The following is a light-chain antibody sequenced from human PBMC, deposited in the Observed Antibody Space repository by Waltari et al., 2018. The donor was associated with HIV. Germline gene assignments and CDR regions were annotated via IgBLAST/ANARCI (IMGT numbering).Light chain of an antibody. CDR1: ALANHY. CDR3: QSGGSSGSWV. J-gene: IGLJ3*02. V-gene: IGLV3-25*03. CDR2: KDT. Sequence: SNELTQPPSVSVSPGKTARITCSGDALANHYTYWFQQKPGQAPVFVIYKDTERPSGIPERFSGSMSGTTVKLTISGVQAEDEADYYCQSGGSSGSWVFGGGTKLTVL.